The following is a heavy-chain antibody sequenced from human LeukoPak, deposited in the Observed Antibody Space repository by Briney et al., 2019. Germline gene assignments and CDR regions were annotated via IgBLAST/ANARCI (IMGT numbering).Heavy chain of an antibody. CDR1: GFTFGDYA. V-gene: IGHV3-49*04. Sequence: GGSLRLSCTASGFTFGDYAVSWVRQAPGKGVEWVGFIRSKAYGGTTEYAASVKGRFTISRDDSKTIAYLQMNSLKTEDTAVYYCATEIRRYNWFDPWGQGTLVTVSS. D-gene: IGHD1-14*01. CDR2: IRSKAYGGTT. J-gene: IGHJ5*02. CDR3: ATEIRRYNWFDP.